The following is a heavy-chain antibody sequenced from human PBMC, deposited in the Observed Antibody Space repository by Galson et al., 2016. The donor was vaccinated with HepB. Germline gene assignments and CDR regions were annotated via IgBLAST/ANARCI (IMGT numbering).Heavy chain of an antibody. CDR2: ISTRRTT. Sequence: SLRLSCAASGFVFSNFGLSWVRQAPGKGLEGVASISTRRTTHYSDSVQGRFTISRDNSNNTLYLQMNGLRAEDTAVYYCAKERLVRRIFDHWGQGTLLTVSS. CDR3: AKERLVRRIFDH. J-gene: IGHJ4*02. D-gene: IGHD1-1*01. V-gene: IGHV3-23*05. CDR1: GFVFSNFG.